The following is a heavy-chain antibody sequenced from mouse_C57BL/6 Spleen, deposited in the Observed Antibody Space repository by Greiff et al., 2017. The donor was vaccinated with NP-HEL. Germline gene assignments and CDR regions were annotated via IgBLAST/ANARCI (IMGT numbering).Heavy chain of an antibody. CDR1: GYTFTSYD. CDR2: IYPRDGST. Sequence: VQLQQSGPELVKPGASVKLSCKASGYTFTSYDINWVKQRPGQGLEWIGWIYPRDGSTKYNEKFKGKATLTVDTSSSTAYMELHSLTSEDSAVYFCAEDYYGSSHYFDYWGQGTTLTVSS. CDR3: AEDYYGSSHYFDY. D-gene: IGHD1-1*01. V-gene: IGHV1-85*01. J-gene: IGHJ2*01.